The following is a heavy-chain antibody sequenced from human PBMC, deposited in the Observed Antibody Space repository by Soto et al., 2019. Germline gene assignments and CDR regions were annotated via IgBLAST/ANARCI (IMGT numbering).Heavy chain of an antibody. CDR3: SGGGSIVVATLPPMDL. CDR1: EESITSYS. Sequence: PLQPRSDTCSVGEESITSYSLTWIRKNLGEGLELIVCICNSGTTNYNPSLKSRVAISIDTQKYQFSLQLSSVTVADSAFYYCSGGGSIVVATLPPMDLWGKWTTVTVS. J-gene: IGHJ6*03. D-gene: IGHD3-22*01. V-gene: IGHV4-59*03. CDR2: ICNSGTT.